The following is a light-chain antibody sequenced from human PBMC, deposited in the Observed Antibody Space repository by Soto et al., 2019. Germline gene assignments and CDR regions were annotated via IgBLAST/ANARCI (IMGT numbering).Light chain of an antibody. J-gene: IGKJ5*01. Sequence: EIVLTQSPGTLSSSPGERATLSCRASQSVSSSYLSWYQQKPGQAPRLLIYGASSRATGIPDRFSGSGSGTDFTLTIRRLEPEDFAVYYCHQRNQFGQGTRLEIK. CDR2: GAS. V-gene: IGKV3-20*01. CDR1: QSVSSSY. CDR3: HQRNQ.